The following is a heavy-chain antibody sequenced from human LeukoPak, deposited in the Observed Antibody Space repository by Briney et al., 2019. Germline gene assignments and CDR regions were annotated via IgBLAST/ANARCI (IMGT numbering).Heavy chain of an antibody. J-gene: IGHJ4*02. CDR3: ARGPTKYYFDY. Sequence: KPSETLSLTFTVSGASISSYYWSWIRPPPGKGLEWIGYIYSSGSTNYNPSLKSRVTISVDTSKNQFSLKLSSVTAADTAVYYCARGPTKYYFDYWGQGTLVTVSS. D-gene: IGHD2-8*01. CDR2: IYSSGST. CDR1: GASISSYY. V-gene: IGHV4-59*01.